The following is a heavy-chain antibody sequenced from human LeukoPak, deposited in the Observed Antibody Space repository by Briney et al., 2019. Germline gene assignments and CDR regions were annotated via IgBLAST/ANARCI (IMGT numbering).Heavy chain of an antibody. CDR1: GFTVSSNY. D-gene: IGHD3-22*01. J-gene: IGHJ4*02. V-gene: IGHV3-53*01. CDR3: ASGGWYYDSSGYPLKPFDY. CDR2: IYSGGST. Sequence: GGSLRLSCAASGFTVSSNYMSWVRQAPGKGLEWVSVIYSGGSTYYADSVKGRFTISRDNSKNTLYLQMNSLRAEDTAVYYCASGGWYYDSSGYPLKPFDYWGQGTLVTVSS.